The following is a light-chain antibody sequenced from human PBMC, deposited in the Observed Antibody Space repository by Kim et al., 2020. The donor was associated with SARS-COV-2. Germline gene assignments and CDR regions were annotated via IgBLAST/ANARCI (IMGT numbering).Light chain of an antibody. CDR3: QAWDSSTLEV. V-gene: IGLV3-1*01. J-gene: IGLJ2*01. CDR2: QDS. CDR1: KLGDKY. Sequence: YELTQPPSVSVSPGQTASITCSGDKLGDKYACWYQQKPGQSPVLVIYQDSKRPSGIPERFSGSNSGNTATLTISGTQAMDEADYYCQAWDSSTLEVFGG.